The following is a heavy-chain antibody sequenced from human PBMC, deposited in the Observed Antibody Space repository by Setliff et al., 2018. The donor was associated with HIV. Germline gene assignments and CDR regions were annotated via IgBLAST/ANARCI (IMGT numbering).Heavy chain of an antibody. CDR3: ARDHNSGTLHAFDL. V-gene: IGHV4-59*11. CDR2: ISYNEYT. CDR1: GDPINSHY. D-gene: IGHD1-26*01. Sequence: SETLSLTCTVSGDPINSHYWSWIRQPPGEGLEWIGHISYNEYTNYNPSLTSRVTISLDTSKKHFSLDLYSVTAADTAVYYCARDHNSGTLHAFDLWGQGTKVTVSS. J-gene: IGHJ3*01.